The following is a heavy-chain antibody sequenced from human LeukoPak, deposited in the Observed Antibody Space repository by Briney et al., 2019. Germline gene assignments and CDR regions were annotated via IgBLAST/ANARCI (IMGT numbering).Heavy chain of an antibody. Sequence: PSETLSLTCTVSGGSISSYYWSWIRQPPGKGLEWIGYIYYSGSTNYNPSLKSRVTISVDTSKNQFSLNLSSVPAADTAVYYCARYSSGWRSFDIWGQGTMVTVSS. J-gene: IGHJ3*02. CDR2: IYYSGST. CDR3: ARYSSGWRSFDI. D-gene: IGHD6-19*01. CDR1: GGSISSYY. V-gene: IGHV4-59*01.